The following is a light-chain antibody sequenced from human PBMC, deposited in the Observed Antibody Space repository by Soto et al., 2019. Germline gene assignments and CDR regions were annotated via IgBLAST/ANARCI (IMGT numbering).Light chain of an antibody. CDR1: QSVSSY. CDR2: DAS. J-gene: IGKJ4*01. V-gene: IGKV3-11*01. Sequence: EIVLTQSPATLSLARGERATLSCRASQSVSSYLAWYQQKPGQAPRLLIYDASNRATGIPARFSGSGSGTDFTLTISSLEPEDFAVYYCQQRSNWRLTFGGGTKVEIK. CDR3: QQRSNWRLT.